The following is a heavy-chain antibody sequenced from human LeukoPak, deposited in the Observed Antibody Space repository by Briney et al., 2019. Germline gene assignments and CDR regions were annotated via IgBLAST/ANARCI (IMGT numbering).Heavy chain of an antibody. CDR2: ISAYNGNT. J-gene: IGHJ4*02. Sequence: VASVKVSCKASGYTFTSYGISWVRQAPGQGLEWMGWISAYNGNTNYAQKFQGRVTITADESTSTAYMELSSLRSEDTAVYYCASYYYDSSGHDYWGQGTLVTVSS. D-gene: IGHD3-22*01. CDR3: ASYYYDSSGHDY. V-gene: IGHV1-18*01. CDR1: GYTFTSYG.